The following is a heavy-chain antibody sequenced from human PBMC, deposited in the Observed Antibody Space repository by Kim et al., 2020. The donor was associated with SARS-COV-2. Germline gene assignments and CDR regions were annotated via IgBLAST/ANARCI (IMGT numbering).Heavy chain of an antibody. J-gene: IGHJ6*03. CDR3: ARSAGVYGYYMDV. D-gene: IGHD6-13*01. V-gene: IGHV1-2*06. Sequence: ASVKVSCKASGYTFTGHYMHWVRQAPGQGLEWMGRINPNSGGTNYAQKFQGRVTMTRDTSISTAYMELSRLRSDDTAVYYCARSAGVYGYYMDVWGKGTTVTVSS. CDR1: GYTFTGHY. CDR2: INPNSGGT.